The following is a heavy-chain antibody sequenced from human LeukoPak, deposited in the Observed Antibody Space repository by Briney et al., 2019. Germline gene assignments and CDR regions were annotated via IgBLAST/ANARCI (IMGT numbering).Heavy chain of an antibody. V-gene: IGHV4-39*01. CDR2: IYYSGST. J-gene: IGHJ4*02. D-gene: IGHD3-16*02. CDR1: GGSISSSSYY. CDR3: ARLRMITFGGVIDPTFDY. Sequence: PSETLSLTCTVSGGSISSSSYYWGWIRQPPGKGLKWIGSIYYSGSTYYNPSLKSRVTISVDTSKNQFSLKLSSVTAADTAVYYCARLRMITFGGVIDPTFDYWGQGTLVTVSS.